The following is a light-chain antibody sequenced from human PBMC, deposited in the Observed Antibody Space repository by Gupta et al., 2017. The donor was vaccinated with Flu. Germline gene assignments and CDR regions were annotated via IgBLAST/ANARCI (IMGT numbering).Light chain of an antibody. CDR3: QVWDSSSDQEV. J-gene: IGLJ2*01. CDR1: NIGSKS. CDR2: DDR. Sequence: SYVLTQPPSVSVAPGQTARITCGGNNIGSKSVHWYQQKPGQAPVLVVYDDRDRPSGIPERFSGSNSGNTATLTISRVEAGDEADYYCQVWDSSSDQEVFGGGTKLTVL. V-gene: IGLV3-21*02.